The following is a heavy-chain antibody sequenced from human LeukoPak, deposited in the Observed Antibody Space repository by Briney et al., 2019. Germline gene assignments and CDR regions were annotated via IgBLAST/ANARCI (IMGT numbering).Heavy chain of an antibody. Sequence: GGSLRLSCAASGFTFSSYAMSWVRQAPGKGLEWVSAITGSAGGTYYADSVKGRFTISRDNSKNTLFLQMSSLRAEDTAIDYCAKGMGATKFTSSDYWGQGTLVTVSS. CDR3: AKGMGATKFTSSDY. J-gene: IGHJ4*02. D-gene: IGHD1-26*01. CDR1: GFTFSSYA. CDR2: ITGSAGGT. V-gene: IGHV3-23*01.